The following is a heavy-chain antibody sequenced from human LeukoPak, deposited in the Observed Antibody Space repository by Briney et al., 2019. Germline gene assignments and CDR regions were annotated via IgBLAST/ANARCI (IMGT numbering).Heavy chain of an antibody. J-gene: IGHJ4*02. V-gene: IGHV5-51*01. D-gene: IGHD5-18*01. Sequence: GESLKISCKGSGYSFTSYWIGWVRQMPGKGLEWMGIIYLGNSDTRYSPSFQGQVTISADKSISTAYPQWSSLKASDTAMYYCARLRLGGNSYGSPLSPYYFDYWGQGTLVTVFS. CDR2: IYLGNSDT. CDR1: GYSFTSYW. CDR3: ARLRLGGNSYGSPLSPYYFDY.